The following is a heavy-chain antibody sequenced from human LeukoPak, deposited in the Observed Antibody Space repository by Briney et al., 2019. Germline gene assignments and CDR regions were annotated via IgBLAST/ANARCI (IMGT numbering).Heavy chain of an antibody. CDR2: ISGSGSTI. J-gene: IGHJ6*04. D-gene: IGHD3-10*02. Sequence: GGSLRLSCAASGFTFSSYEMNWVRQAPGKGLEWVSYISGSGSTIYYADSVKGRVTISRDNAKNSLYLQMNSLRAEDTAVYYCAELGITMIGGVWGKGTTVTISS. CDR3: AELGITMIGGV. CDR1: GFTFSSYE. V-gene: IGHV3-48*03.